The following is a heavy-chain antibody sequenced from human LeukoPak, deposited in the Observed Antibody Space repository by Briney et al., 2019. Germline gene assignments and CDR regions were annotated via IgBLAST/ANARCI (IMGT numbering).Heavy chain of an antibody. D-gene: IGHD2-21*02. CDR2: IYPGDSDT. Sequence: GESLKISCKGSGYSFTSYWIGWVRQMPGKGLEWMGIIYPGDSDTRYSPSFQGQVTISADKTISTAYLQWSSLKASDTAMYYCARSPSPYCGGDCYPNAFDIWGQGTMVTVSS. J-gene: IGHJ3*02. CDR1: GYSFTSYW. CDR3: ARSPSPYCGGDCYPNAFDI. V-gene: IGHV5-51*01.